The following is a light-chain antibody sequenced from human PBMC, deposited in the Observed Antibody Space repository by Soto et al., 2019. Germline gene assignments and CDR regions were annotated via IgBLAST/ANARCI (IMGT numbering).Light chain of an antibody. CDR1: SDSIASNY. CDR2: EDN. CDR3: PSFDSTVHVV. J-gene: IGLJ2*01. Sequence: NFMLTQPHSVSESPGKTVTISCTRSSDSIASNYVQWYQQRPGSAPTTVIYEDNQRPSGVPDRFSGSIDSSSNSASLPISGLKTEDEADYYCPSFDSTVHVVFGGGTKLTVL. V-gene: IGLV6-57*04.